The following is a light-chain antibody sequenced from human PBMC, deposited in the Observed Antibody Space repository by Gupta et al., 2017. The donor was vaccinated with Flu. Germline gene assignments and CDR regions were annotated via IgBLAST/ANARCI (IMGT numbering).Light chain of an antibody. V-gene: IGLV1-44*01. CDR1: SSNIGSNT. CDR2: SNN. Sequence: QSVLTQPPSASETPGQRVTISCSGSSSNIGSNTVNWYQQLPGTAPKLLIYSNNQRPSGVPDRFSGSKSGTSASLAISGLQSEDEADYYCAAWDDSLNGSWVFGGGTKLTVL. J-gene: IGLJ3*02. CDR3: AAWDDSLNGSWV.